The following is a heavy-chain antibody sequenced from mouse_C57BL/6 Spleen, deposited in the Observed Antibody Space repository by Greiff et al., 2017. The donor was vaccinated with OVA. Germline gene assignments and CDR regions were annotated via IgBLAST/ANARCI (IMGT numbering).Heavy chain of an antibody. Sequence: DVHLVESGGGLVKPGGSLKLSCAASGFTFSSYTMSWVRQTPEKRLEWVATISGGGGNTYYPDSVKGRFTISRDNAKNTLYLQMSSLRAEDTALYYCARHEATVRYYFDDWGQGTTLTVSS. CDR1: GFTFSSYT. J-gene: IGHJ2*01. CDR2: ISGGGGNT. V-gene: IGHV5-9*01. CDR3: ARHEATVRYYFDD. D-gene: IGHD1-1*01.